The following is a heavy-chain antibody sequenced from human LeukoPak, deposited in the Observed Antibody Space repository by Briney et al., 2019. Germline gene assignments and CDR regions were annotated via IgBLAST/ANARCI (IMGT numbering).Heavy chain of an antibody. D-gene: IGHD6-13*01. Sequence: PGGSLRLSCAASGFTFSSYSVNWVRQAPGKGLEWVSSISSSSSYIYYADSVKGRFTISRDNAKNSLYLQMNSLRAEDTAVYYCARDLATSSSWYRDYYYYYYMDVWGKGTTVTVSS. CDR3: ARDLATSSSWYRDYYYYYYMDV. CDR2: ISSSSSYI. V-gene: IGHV3-21*01. CDR1: GFTFSSYS. J-gene: IGHJ6*03.